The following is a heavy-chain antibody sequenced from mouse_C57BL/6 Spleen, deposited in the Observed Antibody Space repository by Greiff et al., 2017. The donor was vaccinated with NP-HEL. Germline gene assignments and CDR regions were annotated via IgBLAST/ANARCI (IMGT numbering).Heavy chain of an antibody. CDR2: ISSGGSYT. Sequence: EVQGVESGGDLVKPGGSLKLSCAASGFTFNSYGMSWVRQTPDKRLEWVATISSGGSYTYYPDSVKGRFTISRDNAKNTLYLQMSSLKSEDTAMYYCARHETGLDYWGQGTTLTVSS. V-gene: IGHV5-6*01. CDR1: GFTFNSYG. J-gene: IGHJ2*01. CDR3: ARHETGLDY. D-gene: IGHD4-1*01.